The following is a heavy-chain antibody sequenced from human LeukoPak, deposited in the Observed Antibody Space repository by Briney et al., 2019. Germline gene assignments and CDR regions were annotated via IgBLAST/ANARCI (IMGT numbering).Heavy chain of an antibody. Sequence: PGGSLRLSCAASGFTFSDYYMSWIRQAPGKGLEWVSYISSSGGTIYYADSVKGRFTISRDNAKNSLYLQMNSLRAEDTAVYYCARDGLTAVAGTYYYYGMDVWGQGTTVTVSS. V-gene: IGHV3-11*01. J-gene: IGHJ6*02. D-gene: IGHD6-19*01. CDR2: ISSSGGTI. CDR3: ARDGLTAVAGTYYYYGMDV. CDR1: GFTFSDYY.